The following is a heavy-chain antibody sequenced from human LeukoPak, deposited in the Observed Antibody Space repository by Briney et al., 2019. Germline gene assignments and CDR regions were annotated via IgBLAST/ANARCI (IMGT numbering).Heavy chain of an antibody. V-gene: IGHV3-11*01. Sequence: GGSLRLSCAASGFTFSDHYMSWIRQAPGKGLEWVSYISSSGSTIYYADSVKGRFTISRDNAKNSLYLQMNSLRAEDTAVYYCARNENSGWGYFDYWGQGTLVTVSS. D-gene: IGHD5-12*01. CDR3: ARNENSGWGYFDY. CDR2: ISSSGSTI. J-gene: IGHJ4*02. CDR1: GFTFSDHY.